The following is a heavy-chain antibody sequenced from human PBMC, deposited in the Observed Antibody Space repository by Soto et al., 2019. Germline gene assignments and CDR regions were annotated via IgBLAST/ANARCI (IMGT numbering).Heavy chain of an antibody. Sequence: LSLTCTVSGGSISSSSYYWDWIRQPPGKGLEWIGNIYYNGRTYYNPSLRSRVTISVDTSLNQFSLKLSSVTAADTAVYYCARRPKSGSFHYYGVDVWGQGTTVTVSS. CDR2: IYYNGRT. D-gene: IGHD1-26*01. J-gene: IGHJ6*02. CDR3: ARRPKSGSFHYYGVDV. CDR1: GGSISSSSYY. V-gene: IGHV4-39*01.